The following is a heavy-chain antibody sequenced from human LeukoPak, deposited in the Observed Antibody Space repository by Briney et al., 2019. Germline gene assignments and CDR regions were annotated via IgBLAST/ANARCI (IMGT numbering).Heavy chain of an antibody. D-gene: IGHD3-16*01. CDR1: GFTVDTYW. CDR2: IKEDGTRK. Sequence: GGSLRLSCGASGFTVDTYWMSWVRQAPGKGLDWVAHIKEDGTRKYYVDSVRGRFTISRDNAKNSLFLQMNSLRVEDTAVFYCVAWGSLVVWGQGTLVTVSS. V-gene: IGHV3-7*01. CDR3: VAWGSLVV. J-gene: IGHJ4*02.